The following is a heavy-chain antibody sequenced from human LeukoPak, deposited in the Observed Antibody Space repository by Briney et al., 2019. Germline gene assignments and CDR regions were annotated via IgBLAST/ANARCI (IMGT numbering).Heavy chain of an antibody. D-gene: IGHD2-15*01. CDR1: GFTFSSYG. Sequence: GGTLRLSCAASGFTFSSYGMIWVRQAPGKGLEWVSSISSSSSYIYYADSVKGRFTISRDNAKNSLYLQMNSLRAEDTAVYYCARDADTGIVVVVAASGFDYWGQGTLVTVSS. J-gene: IGHJ4*02. CDR3: ARDADTGIVVVVAASGFDY. CDR2: ISSSSSYI. V-gene: IGHV3-21*01.